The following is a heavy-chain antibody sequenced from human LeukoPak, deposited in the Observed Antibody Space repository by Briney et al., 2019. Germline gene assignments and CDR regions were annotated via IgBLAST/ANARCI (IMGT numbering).Heavy chain of an antibody. D-gene: IGHD3-22*01. CDR2: ISSSGSTI. J-gene: IGHJ4*02. CDR1: GFTFSSYE. CDR3: ARDLYRIVVVPHYFDY. V-gene: IGHV3-48*03. Sequence: PGGSLRLSCAASGFTFSSYEMNWDRQAPGKGLGWVSYISSSGSTIYYADSVKGRFTISRDNAKNSLYLQMNSLRAEDTAVYYCARDLYRIVVVPHYFDYWGQGTLVTVSS.